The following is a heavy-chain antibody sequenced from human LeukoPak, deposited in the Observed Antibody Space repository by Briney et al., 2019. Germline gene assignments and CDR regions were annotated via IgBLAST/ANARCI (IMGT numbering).Heavy chain of an antibody. J-gene: IGHJ4*02. V-gene: IGHV4-59*01. D-gene: IGHD2-21*01. CDR3: ARVCGRYYSDY. CDR2: IYYSGST. CDR1: GGSISSYY. Sequence: SETLSLTCTVSGGSISSYYWSWIRQPPGKGLEWIGYIYYSGSTNYNPSLKSRVTISVDTSKNQFSLKLSSVTAADTAVYYCARVCGRYYSDYWGQGTLVTVSS.